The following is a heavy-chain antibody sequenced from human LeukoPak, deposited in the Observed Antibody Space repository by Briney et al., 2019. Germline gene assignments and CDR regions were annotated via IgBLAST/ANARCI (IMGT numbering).Heavy chain of an antibody. CDR3: ARGQNGWFYGSDRRGLNWFDP. CDR1: GGSFSGYY. CDR2: INHSGST. D-gene: IGHD3-10*01. V-gene: IGHV4-34*01. J-gene: IGHJ5*02. Sequence: SETLSLTCAVYGGSFSGYYWSWIRQPPGKGLEWIGEINHSGSTNYNPSLKSRVTISVDTSKNQFSLKLSSVTAADTAVYYCARGQNGWFYGSDRRGLNWFDPWGQGTLVTVSS.